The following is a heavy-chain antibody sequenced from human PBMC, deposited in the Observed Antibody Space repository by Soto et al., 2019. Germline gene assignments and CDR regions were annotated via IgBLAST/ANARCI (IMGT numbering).Heavy chain of an antibody. CDR1: RGAIKIPNW. CDR3: ARDLTY. V-gene: IGHV4-4*02. CDR2: IYHTGNT. J-gene: IGHJ4*02. Sequence: PTEALSLTCTVSRGAIKIPNWWTWVRQTPVKGLEWIGEIYHTGNTNYNPSLRSRATISVDMSKRQFSLNVTSVTAADTAIYYCARDLTYWGQGTLVTVSS.